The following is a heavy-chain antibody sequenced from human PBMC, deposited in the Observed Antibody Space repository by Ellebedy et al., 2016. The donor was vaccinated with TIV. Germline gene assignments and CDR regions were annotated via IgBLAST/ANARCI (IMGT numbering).Heavy chain of an antibody. V-gene: IGHV3-33*01. CDR2: IWYDGSNK. CDR1: GFTFSSYG. CDR3: AREQGSGWGAFDY. Sequence: GESLKISCAASGFTFSSYGMHWVRQAPGKGLEWVAVIWYDGSNKYYADSVKGRFTISRDKSKNTLYLQMNSLRAEDTAGYYCAREQGSGWGAFDYWGQGTLVTVSS. D-gene: IGHD6-19*01. J-gene: IGHJ4*02.